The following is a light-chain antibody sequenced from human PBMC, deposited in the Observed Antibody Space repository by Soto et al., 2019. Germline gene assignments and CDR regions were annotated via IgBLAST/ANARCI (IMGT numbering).Light chain of an antibody. CDR1: QSVLYSSNNKNY. Sequence: DIVMTQSPDSLAVSLGERATINCKSSQSVLYSSNNKNYLGWYQQKPGQSPKLLIYWASTRESGVPDRFSGSGSGTDFTLTIASLQAEDVAVYYCQQYFTTPQTFGQGTKVEI. J-gene: IGKJ1*01. V-gene: IGKV4-1*01. CDR3: QQYFTTPQT. CDR2: WAS.